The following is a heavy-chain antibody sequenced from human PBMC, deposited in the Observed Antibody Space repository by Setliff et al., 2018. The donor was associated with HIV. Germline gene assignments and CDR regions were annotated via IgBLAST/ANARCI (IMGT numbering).Heavy chain of an antibody. Sequence: GASVKVSCKASGYTFTGYYMHWVRQAPGQGLEWMGRINPNSGGTNYAQKFQGRVTMTRDTSISTAYMELSRLRSDDTAVYYCARVHADTYCGGGCSEVDYWGQGTLVTVSS. D-gene: IGHD2-21*02. CDR2: INPNSGGT. CDR3: ARVHADTYCGGGCSEVDY. V-gene: IGHV1-2*06. J-gene: IGHJ4*02. CDR1: GYTFTGYY.